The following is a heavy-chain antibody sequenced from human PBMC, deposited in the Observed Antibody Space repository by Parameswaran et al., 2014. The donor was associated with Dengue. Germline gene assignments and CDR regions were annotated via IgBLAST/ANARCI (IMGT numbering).Heavy chain of an antibody. CDR3: ARAGGYSSGWFGTDYYYGMDV. CDR2: IYYSGST. Sequence: PGKGLEWIGYIYYSGSTNYNPSLKSRVTISVDTSKNQFSLKLSSVTAADTAVYYCARAGGYSSGWFGTDYYYGMDVWGQGTTVTVSS. D-gene: IGHD6-19*01. J-gene: IGHJ6*02. V-gene: IGHV4-59*13.